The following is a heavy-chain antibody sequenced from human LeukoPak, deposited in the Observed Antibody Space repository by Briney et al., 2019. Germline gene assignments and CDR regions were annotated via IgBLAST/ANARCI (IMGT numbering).Heavy chain of an antibody. D-gene: IGHD3-10*01. CDR2: IYYSGST. V-gene: IGHV4-39*01. CDR1: GGSISSSGYY. J-gene: IGHJ4*02. Sequence: PSETLSLTCTVSGGSISSSGYYWGWIRQPPGKGREWIGSIYYSGSTYCNPSLKSRVTISVDTSKNQFSLKLSSVTAADTAVYYCARRSLWFGELSLYYFDYWGQGTLVTVSS. CDR3: ARRSLWFGELSLYYFDY.